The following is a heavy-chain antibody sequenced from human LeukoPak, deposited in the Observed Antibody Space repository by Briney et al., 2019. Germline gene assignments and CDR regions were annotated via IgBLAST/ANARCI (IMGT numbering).Heavy chain of an antibody. CDR3: ATGGFRYFGC. CDR2: ISGSGGST. V-gene: IGHV3-23*01. J-gene: IGHJ4*02. D-gene: IGHD3-9*01. Sequence: PTGGSLRLSCAASGFTFTNNAMSWVRQAPGKGLEWVSTISGSGGSTYYADSVKGRFTISRDNSKNALYLQMNSLRAEDTAVYYCATGGFRYFGCWGQGTLVTVSS. CDR1: GFTFTNNA.